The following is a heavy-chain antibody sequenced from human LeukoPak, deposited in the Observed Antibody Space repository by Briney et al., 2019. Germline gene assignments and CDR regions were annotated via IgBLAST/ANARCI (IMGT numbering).Heavy chain of an antibody. V-gene: IGHV1-2*02. J-gene: IGHJ5*02. CDR2: IHRDSGGT. CDR1: GYTFSDYY. Sequence: ASVNVSCKASGYTFSDYYMHWVRQAPGQGLEWMGWIHRDSGGTKYAQKVQGRVTITRDTSISTAYMELSRLTSDDTAMYWCARERESRGASALDPWGQGTLVTVSS. D-gene: IGHD4/OR15-4a*01. CDR3: ARERESRGASALDP.